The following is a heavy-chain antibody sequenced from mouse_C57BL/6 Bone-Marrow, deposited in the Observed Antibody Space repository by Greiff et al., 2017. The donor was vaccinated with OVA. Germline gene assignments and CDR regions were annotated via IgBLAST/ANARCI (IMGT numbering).Heavy chain of an antibody. J-gene: IGHJ3*01. D-gene: IGHD1-1*01. CDR2: INYDGSST. CDR1: GFTFSDYY. CDR3: ARGYYGSY. Sequence: EVKLMESEGGLVQPGSSMKLSCTASGFTFSDYYMAWVRQVPEKGLEWVANINYDGSSTYYLDSLKSRFIISRDNAKNILYLQMSSLKSEDTATYYCARGYYGSYWGQGTLVTVSA. V-gene: IGHV5-16*01.